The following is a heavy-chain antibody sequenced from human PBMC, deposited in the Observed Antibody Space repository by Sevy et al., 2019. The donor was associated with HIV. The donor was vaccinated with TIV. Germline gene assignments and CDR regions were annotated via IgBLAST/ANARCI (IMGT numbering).Heavy chain of an antibody. CDR3: ARSGGLRY. D-gene: IGHD3-16*02. V-gene: IGHV3-48*02. CDR2: ISSSSTTL. Sequence: GGSLRLSCAASGFTFSNYSMNWVRQAPGKGLEWVSYISSSSTTLYYADSVKGRFTISRDNAKNSLYLQMNSLSDDDTGVYYCARSGGLRYWGQGTLVTVSS. CDR1: GFTFSNYS. J-gene: IGHJ4*02.